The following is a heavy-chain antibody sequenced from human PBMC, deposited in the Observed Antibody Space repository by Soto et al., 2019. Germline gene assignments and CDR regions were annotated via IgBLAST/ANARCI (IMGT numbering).Heavy chain of an antibody. CDR1: GNSFTSYW. V-gene: IGHV5-51*01. CDR3: ARQDYCSRISCYKVES. J-gene: IGHJ4*02. D-gene: IGHD2-2*02. Sequence: ESLQISCTGSGNSFTSYWIGWVRQMPWKGLEWMGIIYLGDSNTRYSPTFQGQVTISADRSISTAYLQWSSLKASDTAMYYCARQDYCSRISCYKVESWGKGTLVSVSS. CDR2: IYLGDSNT.